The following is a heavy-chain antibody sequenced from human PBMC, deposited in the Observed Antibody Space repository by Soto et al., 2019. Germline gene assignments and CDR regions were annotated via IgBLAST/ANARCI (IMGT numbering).Heavy chain of an antibody. Sequence: QVQLVESGGGVVQPGRSLRLSCAASGFTFSSYGMHWVRQAPGKGLEWVAVIWYDGSNKYYADSVQGRFTISRDNSKNTLYLQMNSLRAEDTAVYYCARDWNDDYYFDYWGQGTRVTVSS. CDR1: GFTFSSYG. V-gene: IGHV3-33*01. CDR3: ARDWNDDYYFDY. D-gene: IGHD1-1*01. CDR2: IWYDGSNK. J-gene: IGHJ4*02.